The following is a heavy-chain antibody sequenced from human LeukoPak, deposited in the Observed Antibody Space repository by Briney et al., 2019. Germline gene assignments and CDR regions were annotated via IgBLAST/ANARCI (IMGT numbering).Heavy chain of an antibody. CDR3: AKDRTVGASYWYFDL. J-gene: IGHJ2*01. CDR1: GVTLSTYA. CDR2: ISSSGSGDNT. Sequence: GRSLRLSCAASGVTLSTYAMSWARQAPGKGLEWVSGISSSGSGDNTYYADSVKGRFTISRDSSKNTLFLHMSTLRAEDTAIYYCAKDRTVGASYWYFDLWGRGTLVTVSS. V-gene: IGHV3-23*01. D-gene: IGHD1-26*01.